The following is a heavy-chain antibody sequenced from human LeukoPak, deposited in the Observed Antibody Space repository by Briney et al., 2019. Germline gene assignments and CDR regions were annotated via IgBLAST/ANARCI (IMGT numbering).Heavy chain of an antibody. Sequence: SVKVSCKASGGTFSSYAISWVRQAPGQGLEWMGRIIPIFGTANYAQKFQGRVTITTDESTSTAYMELSSLRSEDTAVYYCARERTTVGDPGYFDYWGQGTLVTVSS. V-gene: IGHV1-69*05. CDR1: GGTFSSYA. J-gene: IGHJ4*02. CDR3: ARERTTVGDPGYFDY. D-gene: IGHD4-23*01. CDR2: IIPIFGTA.